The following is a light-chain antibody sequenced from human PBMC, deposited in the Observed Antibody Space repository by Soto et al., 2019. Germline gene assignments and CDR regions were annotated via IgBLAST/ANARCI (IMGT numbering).Light chain of an antibody. CDR3: GTWDNNRGVV. CDR1: SSNIGKNY. J-gene: IGLJ2*01. V-gene: IGLV1-51*01. Sequence: QSVLTQPPSVSAAPGQKVTISCSGASSNIGKNYVCWYQQFPGAAPKLLIYDNNKRPSEIPDRFSGSKSGTSATLGITGLQTGDEADYYCGTWDNNRGVVFGGGTQLTVL. CDR2: DNN.